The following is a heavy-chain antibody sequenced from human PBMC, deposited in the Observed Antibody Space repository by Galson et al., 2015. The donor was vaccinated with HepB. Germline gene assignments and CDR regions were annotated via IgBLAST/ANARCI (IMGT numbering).Heavy chain of an antibody. CDR2: IYYSGST. V-gene: IGHV4-59*01. Sequence: SETLSLTCTVSGGSISSYYWSWIRQPPGKGLEWIGYIYYSGSTNCNPSLKSRVTISVNTSKNQFSLKLSSVTAADTAVYYCARSVRVGYPPSDAFDIWGQGTMVTVSS. CDR3: ARSVRVGYPPSDAFDI. CDR1: GGSISSYY. J-gene: IGHJ3*02. D-gene: IGHD2-8*02.